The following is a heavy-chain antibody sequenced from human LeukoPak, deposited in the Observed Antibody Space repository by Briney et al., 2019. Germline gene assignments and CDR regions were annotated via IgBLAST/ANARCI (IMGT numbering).Heavy chain of an antibody. D-gene: IGHD3-22*01. CDR3: AKSGYHGSSGYN. V-gene: IGHV3-23*01. CDR2: ISVSGGST. CDR1: GFTISSYA. J-gene: IGHJ4*02. Sequence: GGSLRLSCAVSGFTISSYAMSWVRQAPGKGLEWVSSISVSGGSTYYADSVKGRFTISRDNSKNTLYLQMNSLRAEDTAVYYCAKSGYHGSSGYNWGQGTLVTVSS.